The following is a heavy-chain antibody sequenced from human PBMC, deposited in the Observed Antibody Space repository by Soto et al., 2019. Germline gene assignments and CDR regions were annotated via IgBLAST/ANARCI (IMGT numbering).Heavy chain of an antibody. Sequence: QLQLQESGSGLVQPSQTLSLTCAVSGGSISGGYSWSWIRQAPGKGLEWIGYTYHSGSTHYNPSLKSRVTISVDRSKNQFSLKLPSVPAADTAVYYCARDYYDVGIDIWGQGTVVTVSS. D-gene: IGHD3-16*01. V-gene: IGHV4-30-2*01. J-gene: IGHJ3*02. CDR1: GGSISGGYS. CDR3: ARDYYDVGIDI. CDR2: TYHSGST.